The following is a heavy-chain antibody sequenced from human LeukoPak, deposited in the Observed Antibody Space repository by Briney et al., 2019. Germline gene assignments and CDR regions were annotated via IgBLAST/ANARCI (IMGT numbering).Heavy chain of an antibody. D-gene: IGHD3-10*01. J-gene: IGHJ5*02. CDR1: GGSIRNYF. Sequence: SETLSLTCIVSGGSIRNYFWSWIRQPPGKGLEWIGHIYYTGSTNYNPSLKSRVTISVDTSNNQFSLKLSSVSAADTAVYYCARPHPLYGSGSYVSWGQGTLVTASS. CDR3: ARPHPLYGSGSYVS. V-gene: IGHV4-59*08. CDR2: IYYTGST.